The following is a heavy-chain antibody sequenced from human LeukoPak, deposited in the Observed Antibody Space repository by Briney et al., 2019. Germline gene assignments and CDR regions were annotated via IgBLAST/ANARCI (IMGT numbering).Heavy chain of an antibody. J-gene: IGHJ4*02. Sequence: GGSLRLSCAASGFTFSSYSMNWVRQAPGKGLEWVSSISSSRSYIYYADSVKGRFTISRDNAKNSLYLQTNSLRAEDTAVYYCARAGGIAAKPRYDYWGQGTLVTVSS. CDR3: ARAGGIAAKPRYDY. D-gene: IGHD6-13*01. V-gene: IGHV3-21*01. CDR1: GFTFSSYS. CDR2: ISSSRSYI.